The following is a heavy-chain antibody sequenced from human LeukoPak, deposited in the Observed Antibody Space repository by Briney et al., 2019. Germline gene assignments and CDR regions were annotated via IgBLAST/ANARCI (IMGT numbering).Heavy chain of an antibody. CDR1: GFTFSNAW. V-gene: IGHV3-15*01. D-gene: IGHD2-2*01. CDR3: TKGQLLLGDFDY. CDR2: IKRKTDGGTT. J-gene: IGHJ4*02. Sequence: GGSLRLSCAASGFTFSNAWMSWVRQAPGKGLEWVGRIKRKTDGGTTDYAAPVKGRFTISRDDSKSIAYLQMNSLKTEDTAVYYCTKGQLLLGDFDYWGQGTLVTVSS.